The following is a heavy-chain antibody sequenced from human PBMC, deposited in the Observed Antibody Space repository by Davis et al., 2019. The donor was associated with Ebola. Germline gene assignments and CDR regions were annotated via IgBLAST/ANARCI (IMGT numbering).Heavy chain of an antibody. J-gene: IGHJ4*02. CDR2: TRNKANSYST. CDR1: GFIFSDHY. V-gene: IGHV3-72*01. CDR3: ARGPSFDY. Sequence: GESLKISCAASGFIFSDHYMDWVRQAPGKGLEWVGHTRNKANSYSTEYAASVKGRFTISRDDSKNSLYLQMNSLKTEDTAVYYCARGPSFDYWGQGTLVTVSS.